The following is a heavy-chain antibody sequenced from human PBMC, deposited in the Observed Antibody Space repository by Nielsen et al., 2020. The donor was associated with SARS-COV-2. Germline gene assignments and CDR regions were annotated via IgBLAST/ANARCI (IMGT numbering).Heavy chain of an antibody. J-gene: IGHJ4*02. CDR3: ARRFAYFDFWSGTDYFDY. CDR1: GGSIISGDNY. CDR2: ISYTGRT. V-gene: IGHV4-30-4*01. Sequence: LRLSCSVSGGSIISGDNYWSWLRQPPGKGLEWIGHISYTGRTFYNPSLKSRVTISIDTSKNQFSLKLNSVTAADTAIYYCARRFAYFDFWSGTDYFDYWGQGTLVTVSA. D-gene: IGHD3-3*01.